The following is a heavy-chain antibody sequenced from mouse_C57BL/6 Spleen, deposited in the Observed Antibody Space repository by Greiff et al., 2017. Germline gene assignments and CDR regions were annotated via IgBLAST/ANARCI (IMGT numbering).Heavy chain of an antibody. CDR1: GYTFTSYW. V-gene: IGHV1-64*01. CDR3: ARERGIYYAMDY. J-gene: IGHJ4*01. CDR2: IHPNSGST. Sequence: VQLQQSGAELVKPGASVKLSCKASGYTFTSYWMHWVKQRPGQGLEWIGMIHPNSGSTNYNEKFKSKATLTVDKSSSTAYMQLSSLTSEDSAVYYCARERGIYYAMDYWGQGTSVTVSS.